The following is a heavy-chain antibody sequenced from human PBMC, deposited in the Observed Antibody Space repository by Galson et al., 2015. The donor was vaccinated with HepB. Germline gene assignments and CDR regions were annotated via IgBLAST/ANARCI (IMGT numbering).Heavy chain of an antibody. V-gene: IGHV5-51*03. D-gene: IGHD1-26*01. Sequence: QSGAEVKKPGESLKISCKGSGYSFTSYWIGWVRQIPGKGLEWMRIIYPGDSDTRYSPSFQGQVTISADKSISTAYLQWSSLKASDTAMYYCAILPYSGCYYGPIMDYWGQGTLVTVSS. CDR2: IYPGDSDT. CDR3: AILPYSGCYYGPIMDY. J-gene: IGHJ4*02. CDR1: GYSFTSYW.